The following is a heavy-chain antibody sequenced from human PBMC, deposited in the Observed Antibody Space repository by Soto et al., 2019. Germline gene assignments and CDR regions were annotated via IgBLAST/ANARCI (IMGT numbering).Heavy chain of an antibody. CDR3: ARAPGDIVVVPAAISLAFDP. D-gene: IGHD2-2*02. CDR1: GGSISSSSYY. Sequence: SETLSLTCTVSGGSISSSSYYWGWIRQPPGKGLEWIGSIYYSGSTYYNPSLKSRVTISVDRSKNQFSLKLSSVTAADTAVYYCARAPGDIVVVPAAISLAFDPWGQGTLVTVSS. J-gene: IGHJ5*02. V-gene: IGHV4-39*07. CDR2: IYYSGST.